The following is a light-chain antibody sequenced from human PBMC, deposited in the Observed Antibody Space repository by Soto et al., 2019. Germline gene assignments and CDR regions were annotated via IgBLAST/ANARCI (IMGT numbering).Light chain of an antibody. CDR3: QQYGSSSWT. J-gene: IGKJ1*01. V-gene: IGKV3-20*01. CDR1: QSVSSSY. Sequence: EIVLTQSPGTLSLSPGERVTLSCRASQSVSSSYLAWYQQKPGQAPRLLIYGTSSRATAIPDRFSGSGSGTDFTLTISRLEPVDFAVYYCQQYGSSSWTFGQGTKVEIK. CDR2: GTS.